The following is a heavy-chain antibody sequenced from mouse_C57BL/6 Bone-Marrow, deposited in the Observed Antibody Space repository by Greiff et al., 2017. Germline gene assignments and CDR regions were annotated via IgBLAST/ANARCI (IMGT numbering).Heavy chain of an antibody. CDR3: AKHWEGYAMDY. Sequence: EVKVVESGGGLVKPGGSLKLSCAASGFTFSNYGMHWVRQAPEKGLEWVAYISSGSSTIYYADTVKGRFTISRDTAKNTLFLQMTSLRSEDTAMYYCAKHWEGYAMDYWGQGTSVTVSS. CDR2: ISSGSSTI. V-gene: IGHV5-17*01. D-gene: IGHD4-1*01. J-gene: IGHJ4*01. CDR1: GFTFSNYG.